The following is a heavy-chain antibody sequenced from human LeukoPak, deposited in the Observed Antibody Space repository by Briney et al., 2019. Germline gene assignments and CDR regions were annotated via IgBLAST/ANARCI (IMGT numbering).Heavy chain of an antibody. J-gene: IGHJ1*01. CDR3: AKATSSGYLEYFQH. Sequence: SGGSLRLSCAASGFTFSSYSMNWVRQAPGKGLEWVSAISGSGGSTYYADSVKGRFTISRDNSKNTLYLQMNSLRAEDTAVYYCAKATSSGYLEYFQHWGQGTLVTVSS. D-gene: IGHD3-22*01. V-gene: IGHV3-23*01. CDR2: ISGSGGST. CDR1: GFTFSSYS.